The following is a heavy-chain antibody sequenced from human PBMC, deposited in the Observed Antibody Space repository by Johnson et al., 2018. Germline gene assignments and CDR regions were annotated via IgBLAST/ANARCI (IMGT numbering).Heavy chain of an antibody. Sequence: QVQLVESGGGLVKXGGSLRLSCVASGFTYIDYYMSWIRQAPGKGLEWVSYISDSGSPIYYADSVKGRFTISRDNAMNSLFLQMNSLKDEDTALYYCARLSKDTILDDSFDIWGQGTLVTVSS. CDR1: GFTYIDYY. CDR3: ARLSKDTILDDSFDI. V-gene: IGHV3-11*01. J-gene: IGHJ3*02. D-gene: IGHD5-18*01. CDR2: ISDSGSPI.